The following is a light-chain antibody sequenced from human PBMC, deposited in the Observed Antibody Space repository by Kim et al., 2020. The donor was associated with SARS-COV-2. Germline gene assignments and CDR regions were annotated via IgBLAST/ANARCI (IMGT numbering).Light chain of an antibody. Sequence: SVAVGQTARITCGGNNIGSKNVHWYQQKPGQAPVLVIYRDNNRPSGIPERFSGSNSGNTATLTISRAQAGDEADYYCHVWDSSTVIFGGGTQLTVL. J-gene: IGLJ2*01. V-gene: IGLV3-9*01. CDR1: NIGSKN. CDR2: RDN. CDR3: HVWDSSTVI.